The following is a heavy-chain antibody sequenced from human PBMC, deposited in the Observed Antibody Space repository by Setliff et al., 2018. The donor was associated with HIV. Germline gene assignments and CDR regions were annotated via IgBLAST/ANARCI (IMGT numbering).Heavy chain of an antibody. CDR3: ARDGTIFHYGMDV. CDR2: IYPSGST. Sequence: TSETLSLTCTVSGGSISSGGYYWSWIRQPAGKGLEWVGHIYPSGSTNYNTSLKRRVTISIDTSKSQFSLRLSSVTAADTAVYYCARDGTIFHYGMDVWGQGTTVTVSS. J-gene: IGHJ6*02. V-gene: IGHV4-61*09. D-gene: IGHD3-3*01. CDR1: GGSISSGGYY.